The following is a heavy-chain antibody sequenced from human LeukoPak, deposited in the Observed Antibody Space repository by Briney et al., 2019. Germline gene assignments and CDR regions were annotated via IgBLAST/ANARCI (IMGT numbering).Heavy chain of an antibody. J-gene: IGHJ6*03. V-gene: IGHV5-51*01. D-gene: IGHD6-13*01. Sequence: GESLKISCKGSGYSFTTYWIGWVRQMPGKGLEWMGIIYPGDSDTRYSPSFRGQVTISADKSINTAYLEWSSLKASDTAIYYCGRQGAAGKYYYYYMDVWGKGTTVTVSS. CDR1: GYSFTTYW. CDR2: IYPGDSDT. CDR3: GRQGAAGKYYYYYMDV.